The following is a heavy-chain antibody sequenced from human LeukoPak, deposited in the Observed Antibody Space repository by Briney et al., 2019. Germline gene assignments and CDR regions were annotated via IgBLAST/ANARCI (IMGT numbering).Heavy chain of an antibody. Sequence: PSETLSLTCTVSGGSISSSSYYWGWIRQPPGKGLEWIGSIYYSGSTYYNPSLKSRVTISVGTSKNQFSLKLSSVTAADTAVYYCARVVPAAIRLYWFDPWGQGTLVTVSS. CDR2: IYYSGST. D-gene: IGHD2-2*01. CDR1: GGSISSSSYY. J-gene: IGHJ5*02. CDR3: ARVVPAAIRLYWFDP. V-gene: IGHV4-39*07.